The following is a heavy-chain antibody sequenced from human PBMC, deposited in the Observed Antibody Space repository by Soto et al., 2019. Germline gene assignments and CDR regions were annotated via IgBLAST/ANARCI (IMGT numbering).Heavy chain of an antibody. CDR2: SRDKVRSYTT. D-gene: IGHD3-16*01. Sequence: VGSLRLSCAVSGFTVSDHYVDWVRQAPGKGLEWVGRSRDKVRSYTTDYAASVKGRFTISRDDSKKSLYLHMHNLQTKDTAVYYCARASRMISGIIIDFGYWGRGNLVAVSS. CDR3: ARASRMISGIIIDFGY. CDR1: GFTVSDHY. J-gene: IGHJ4*02. V-gene: IGHV3-72*01.